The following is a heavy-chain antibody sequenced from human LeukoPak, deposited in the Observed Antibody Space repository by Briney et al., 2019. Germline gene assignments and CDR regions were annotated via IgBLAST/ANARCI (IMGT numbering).Heavy chain of an antibody. CDR1: GFTFSSYD. CDR3: AKRGYYASSGYYGPFDY. D-gene: IGHD3-22*01. CDR2: ISGSGGST. J-gene: IGHJ4*02. V-gene: IGHV3-23*01. Sequence: GGSLRLSCAASGFTFSSYDMSWGRQAPGKGLEWVSGISGSGGSTYYADSVKGRFTISRDSSKSTLYLQMNSLRTEDTAVYYCAKRGYYASSGYYGPFDYWGQGTLVTVSS.